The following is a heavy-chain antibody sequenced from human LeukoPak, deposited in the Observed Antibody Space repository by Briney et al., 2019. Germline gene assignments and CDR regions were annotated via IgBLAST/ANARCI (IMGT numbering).Heavy chain of an antibody. V-gene: IGHV3-23*01. J-gene: IGHJ5*02. Sequence: GGSLRLSCAASGFTFSSYAMSWVRQAPGKGLEWVSAISGSGGSTYYADSVKGRFTISRDNSKNTLYLQMNSLRAEDTAVYYCAKDFVVRGVIWDSFGPWGQGTLVTVSS. CDR2: ISGSGGST. CDR1: GFTFSSYA. D-gene: IGHD3-10*01. CDR3: AKDFVVRGVIWDSFGP.